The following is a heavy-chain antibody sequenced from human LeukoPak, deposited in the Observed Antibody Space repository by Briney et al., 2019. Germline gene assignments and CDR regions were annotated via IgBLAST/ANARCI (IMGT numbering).Heavy chain of an antibody. V-gene: IGHV1-69*13. Sequence: SVKVSCKASGYTFTSYAFSWVRQAPGQGLEWMGGIIPIFGTANYAQKFQGRVTITADESTSTAYMELSSLRSEDTAVYYCARGPLADFWRHWGQGTLVTVSS. CDR1: GYTFTSYA. J-gene: IGHJ4*02. CDR3: ARGPLADFWRH. D-gene: IGHD3-3*01. CDR2: IIPIFGTA.